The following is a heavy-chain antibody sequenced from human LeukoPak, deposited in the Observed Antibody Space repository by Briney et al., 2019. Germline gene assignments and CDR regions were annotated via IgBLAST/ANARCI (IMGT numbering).Heavy chain of an antibody. CDR3: ARITTWFGEFFFDY. V-gene: IGHV3-53*01. CDR2: IYSGGST. J-gene: IGHJ4*02. CDR1: GFTFSNYW. Sequence: GGSLRLSCAASGFTFSNYWMHWVRQAPGKGLEWVSVIYSGGSTYYADSVKGRFTISRDNSKNTLYLQMNSLRAEDTAVYYCARITTWFGEFFFDYWGQGTLVTVSS. D-gene: IGHD3-10*01.